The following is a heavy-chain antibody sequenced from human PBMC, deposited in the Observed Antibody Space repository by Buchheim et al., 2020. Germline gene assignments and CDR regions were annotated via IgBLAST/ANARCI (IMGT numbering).Heavy chain of an antibody. V-gene: IGHV4-59*08. CDR2: IYYSGST. CDR3: ARGVYYDLWSGSLVSYYYYGMDV. CDR1: GGSISSYY. Sequence: QVQLQESGPGLVKPSETLSLTCTVSGGSISSYYWSWIRQPPGKGLEWIGYIYYSGSTNYNPSLKSRVTISVDTSKNQFSMKLSSVTAADTAVYYCARGVYYDLWSGSLVSYYYYGMDVWGQGTT. J-gene: IGHJ6*02. D-gene: IGHD3-3*01.